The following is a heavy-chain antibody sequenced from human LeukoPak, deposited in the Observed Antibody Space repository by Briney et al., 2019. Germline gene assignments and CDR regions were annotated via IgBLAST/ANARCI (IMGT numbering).Heavy chain of an antibody. J-gene: IGHJ4*02. V-gene: IGHV4-39*07. D-gene: IGHD6-13*01. CDR3: ARVGQLAFDY. Sequence: SETLSLTCTVSGGSISSSFYYWGWIRQPPGKGLEWIGSIYYSGNTYYNPSLNSRVTISVDTSKNRFSLNLSSVTAADTAVYYCARVGQLAFDYWGQGTLVTVSS. CDR1: GGSISSSFYY. CDR2: IYYSGNT.